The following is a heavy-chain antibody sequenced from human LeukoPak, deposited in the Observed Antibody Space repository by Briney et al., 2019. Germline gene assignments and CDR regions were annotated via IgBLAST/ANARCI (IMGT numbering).Heavy chain of an antibody. CDR1: GFTFSSYS. D-gene: IGHD6-19*01. Sequence: GGSLRLSCAASGFTFSSYSMNWVRQATGKGLEWVSSISSSSSYIYYADSVKGRFTISRDNAKNSLYLQMNSLRAEDTAVYYCARNPWQWLVLGYFDYWGQGTLVTVSS. CDR2: ISSSSSYI. V-gene: IGHV3-21*01. J-gene: IGHJ4*02. CDR3: ARNPWQWLVLGYFDY.